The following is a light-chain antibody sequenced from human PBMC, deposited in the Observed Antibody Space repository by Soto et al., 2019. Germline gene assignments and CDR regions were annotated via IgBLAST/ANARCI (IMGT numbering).Light chain of an antibody. CDR1: SSDVGGYNY. V-gene: IGLV2-11*01. CDR2: DVS. J-gene: IGLJ1*01. Sequence: QSALTQPRSVSGSPGQSVTISCTGTSSDVGGYNYVSWYQQHPGKAPKLMIYDVSKRPSGAPDRFSGSKSGNTASLTISGLQAEDEADYFCCSYAGRYTYVFGPGIKLTVL. CDR3: CSYAGRYTYV.